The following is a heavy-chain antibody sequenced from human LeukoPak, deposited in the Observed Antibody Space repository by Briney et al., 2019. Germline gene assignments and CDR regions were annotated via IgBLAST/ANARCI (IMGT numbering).Heavy chain of an antibody. J-gene: IGHJ4*02. CDR2: ISAYNGNT. V-gene: IGHV1-18*01. CDR1: GYTFTSYG. Sequence: ASVKVSCKASGYTFTSYGISWVRQAPGQGLEWMGWISAYNGNTNYAQKLQGRVTMTTDTSTSTAYMELRSLRSDDTAVYYCARVVGSGPIVVVPAASHDEVYYFDYWGQGTLVTVSS. CDR3: ARVVGSGPIVVVPAASHDEVYYFDY. D-gene: IGHD2-2*01.